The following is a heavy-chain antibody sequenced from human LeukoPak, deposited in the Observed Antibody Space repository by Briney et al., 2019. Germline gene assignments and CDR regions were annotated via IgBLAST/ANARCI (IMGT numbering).Heavy chain of an antibody. CDR2: INHSGST. CDR1: GGSFSGYY. CDR3: ARESGKWELLNY. V-gene: IGHV4-34*01. Sequence: PSETLSLTCAVYGGSFSGYYWSWIRQPPGKGLEWIGEINHSGSTNYNPSLKSRVTISVDTSKNQFSLKLSSVTAADTAVYYCARESGKWELLNYWGQGTLVTVSS. J-gene: IGHJ4*02. D-gene: IGHD1-26*01.